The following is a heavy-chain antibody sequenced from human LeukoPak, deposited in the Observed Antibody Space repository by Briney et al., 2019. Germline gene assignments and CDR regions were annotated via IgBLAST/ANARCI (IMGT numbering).Heavy chain of an antibody. J-gene: IGHJ4*02. CDR2: IYHSGTT. Sequence: NPSETLSLTCTVSGSSISGYYWSWIRQPPGKGLEWIGNIYHSGTTNYNPSLKSRLTISLDTSKKQFSLMLTSVTSADTAIYYCARDTNQWLEYWGQGTLVTVSS. CDR3: ARDTNQWLEY. V-gene: IGHV4-59*01. CDR1: GSSISGYY. D-gene: IGHD6-19*01.